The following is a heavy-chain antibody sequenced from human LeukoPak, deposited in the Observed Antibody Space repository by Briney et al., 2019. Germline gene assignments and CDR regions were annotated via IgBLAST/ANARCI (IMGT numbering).Heavy chain of an antibody. D-gene: IGHD4-23*01. CDR3: ARYLSRMTTVVTDAFDI. J-gene: IGHJ3*02. CDR1: GGSIRSSSYY. V-gene: IGHV4-39*01. Sequence: SETLSLTCTVSGGSIRSSSYYWGGIRQPPGKGLEWIGSIYYSGSTYYNPSLKSRVTISVDTSKNQVSLRLSSVTAADTAVYYCARYLSRMTTVVTDAFDIWGQGTMVTVSS. CDR2: IYYSGST.